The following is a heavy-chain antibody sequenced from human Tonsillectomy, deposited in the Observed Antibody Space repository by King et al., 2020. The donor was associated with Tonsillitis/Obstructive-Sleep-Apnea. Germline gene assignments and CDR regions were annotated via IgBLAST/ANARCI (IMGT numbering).Heavy chain of an antibody. Sequence: VQLQESGPGLVKPSETLSLTCSVSGGSISSYYWSWIRQPPGKGLEWIGDIYYSGSNNYNPSLKSRVTISVDTSKNQFSLKLSSVTAADTAVYYCARRPWSYGHPGWFDPWGQGTVVSVSS. CDR1: GGSISSYY. CDR3: ARRPWSYGHPGWFDP. V-gene: IGHV4-59*08. D-gene: IGHD3-16*01. CDR2: IYYSGSN. J-gene: IGHJ5*02.